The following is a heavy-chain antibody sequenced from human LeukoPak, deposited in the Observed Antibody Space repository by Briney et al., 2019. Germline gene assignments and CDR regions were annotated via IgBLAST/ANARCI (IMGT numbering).Heavy chain of an antibody. V-gene: IGHV1-2*02. CDR3: ARVRRIAVAGTLLFDY. CDR1: GYTFTVDY. Sequence: ASVKLSCTSSGYTFTVDYMHWVRQAPGQGLEWMGWINPNSGGTNYAQKFQGRVTMTRDTSISTAYTELSRLRSDDTAVYYCARVRRIAVAGTLLFDYWGQGTLVTVSS. D-gene: IGHD6-19*01. CDR2: INPNSGGT. J-gene: IGHJ4*02.